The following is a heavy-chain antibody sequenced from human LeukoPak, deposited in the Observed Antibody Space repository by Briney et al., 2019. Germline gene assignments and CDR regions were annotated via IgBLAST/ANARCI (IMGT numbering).Heavy chain of an antibody. CDR2: IIPIFGTA. Sequence: GASVKVSCKASGGTFSSYAISWVRQAPGQGLEWMGGIIPIFGTANYAQKFQGRVTITTDESTSTAYMERSSLRSEDTAVYYCARERGSGSSAFDIWGRGTMVTVSS. V-gene: IGHV1-69*05. CDR3: ARERGSGSSAFDI. J-gene: IGHJ3*02. CDR1: GGTFSSYA. D-gene: IGHD6-19*01.